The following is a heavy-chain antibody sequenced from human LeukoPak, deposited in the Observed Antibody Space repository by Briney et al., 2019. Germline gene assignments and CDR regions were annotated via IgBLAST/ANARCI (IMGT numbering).Heavy chain of an antibody. J-gene: IGHJ4*02. Sequence: ASVKVSCKASGGTFSSYAISWVRQAPGQGLEWMGIINPSGGSTSYAQKFQGRVTMTRDMSTSTVYMELSSLRSEDTAVYYCARGDYSSSSVFDYWGQGTLVTVSS. D-gene: IGHD6-6*01. CDR1: GGTFSSYA. CDR2: INPSGGST. CDR3: ARGDYSSSSVFDY. V-gene: IGHV1-46*01.